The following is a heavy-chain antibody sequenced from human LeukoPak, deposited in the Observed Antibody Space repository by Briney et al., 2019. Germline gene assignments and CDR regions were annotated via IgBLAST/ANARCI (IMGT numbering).Heavy chain of an antibody. V-gene: IGHV3-48*03. J-gene: IGHJ4*02. D-gene: IGHD6-19*01. Sequence: GGSLRLSCAASGFTFSSYEMNWVRQAPGKGLEWVSYISSSGSTIYYADSVKGRFTISRDNSKNTLYLQMNSLRAEDTAVYYCAKDSPYDSSGWLTYWGQGTLVTVSS. CDR3: AKDSPYDSSGWLTY. CDR1: GFTFSSYE. CDR2: ISSSGSTI.